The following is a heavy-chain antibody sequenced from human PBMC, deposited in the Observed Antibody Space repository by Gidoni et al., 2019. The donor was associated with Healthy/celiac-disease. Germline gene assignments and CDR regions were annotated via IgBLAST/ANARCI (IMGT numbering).Heavy chain of an antibody. CDR3: ASAYCGGDCHGVDAFDI. V-gene: IGHV1-2*04. Sequence: QVQLVQSGAEVKKPGASVKVSCKASGYTFTGYYMHWVRQAPGQGLEWMGWINPNSGGTNYAQKFQGWVTMTRDTSISTAYMELSRLRSDDTAVYYCASAYCGGDCHGVDAFDIWGQGTMVTVSS. CDR1: GYTFTGYY. D-gene: IGHD2-21*02. CDR2: INPNSGGT. J-gene: IGHJ3*02.